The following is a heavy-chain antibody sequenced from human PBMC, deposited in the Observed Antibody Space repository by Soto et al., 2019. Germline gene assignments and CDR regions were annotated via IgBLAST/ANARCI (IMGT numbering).Heavy chain of an antibody. CDR1: GVSISSYS. Sequence: QVQLQASGPGLVKPSETLSLTCTVSGVSISSYSWSWIRQPPGAGLEWIGYVHHSESTNSSPSLKSRVYISVDTSKNQFSVTVSSMTAADTAVDYAAGHDGIAVGKGVFVFWGHGTLVTVPS. V-gene: IGHV4-59*08. J-gene: IGHJ4*01. CDR3: AGHDGIAVGKGVFVF. CDR2: VHHSEST. D-gene: IGHD3-16*01.